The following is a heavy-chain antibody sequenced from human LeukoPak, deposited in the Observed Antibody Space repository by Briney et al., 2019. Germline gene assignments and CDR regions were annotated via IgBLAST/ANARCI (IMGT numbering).Heavy chain of an antibody. Sequence: SETLSLTCTVSGVSISSGGYYWSWIRQHPGKGLEWIGYIYYSGSTDYNPSLKSRVTISVDTSKNQFSLKLSSVTAADTAVYYCARTLAFGVGGYFDYWGQGTLVTVSS. CDR1: GVSISSGGYY. CDR3: ARTLAFGVGGYFDY. J-gene: IGHJ4*02. D-gene: IGHD3-10*01. CDR2: IYYSGST. V-gene: IGHV4-31*03.